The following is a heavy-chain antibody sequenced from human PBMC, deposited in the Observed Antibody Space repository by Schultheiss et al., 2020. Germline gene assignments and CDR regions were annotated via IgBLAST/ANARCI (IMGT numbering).Heavy chain of an antibody. V-gene: IGHV3-21*01. Sequence: GESLKISCAASGFTFSSYSMNWVRQAPGKGLEWVSSISSSSSYIYYADSVKGRFTISRDNAKNSLYLQMNSLRAEDTAAYYCARDLTNYFDYWGQGTLVTVSS. D-gene: IGHD2-2*01. CDR1: GFTFSSYS. CDR3: ARDLTNYFDY. CDR2: ISSSSSYI. J-gene: IGHJ4*02.